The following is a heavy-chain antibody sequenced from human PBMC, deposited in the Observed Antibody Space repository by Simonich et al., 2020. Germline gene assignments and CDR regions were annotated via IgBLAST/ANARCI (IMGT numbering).Heavy chain of an antibody. CDR1: GYTFTGYY. D-gene: IGHD2-21*01. CDR2: IKPNSGGP. Sequence: QVQLVQSGAEVKKPGASVKVSCKASGYTFTGYYMHWVRQAPGQGLEWIGLIKPNSGGPNYAQKFQGRVTMTRDTSISTAYMGLSRLRSDDTAVYYCARNGLVGILKAFDIWGQGTMVTVSS. CDR3: ARNGLVGILKAFDI. V-gene: IGHV1-2*02. J-gene: IGHJ3*02.